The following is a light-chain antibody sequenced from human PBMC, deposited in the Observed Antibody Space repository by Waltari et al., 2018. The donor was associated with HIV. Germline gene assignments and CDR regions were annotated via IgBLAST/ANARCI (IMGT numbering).Light chain of an antibody. CDR1: QRVSSSH. CDR3: QQYVGSLWT. Sequence: EIVLTQSPGTLSLSPGERATLSCRASQRVSSSHLTWYQQKPGQAPRLIIYSTSNRATGIPDRFSGSGSGTDFTLTISRLEPEDFAVYYCQQYVGSLWTFGQGTKVEIK. V-gene: IGKV3-20*01. J-gene: IGKJ1*01. CDR2: STS.